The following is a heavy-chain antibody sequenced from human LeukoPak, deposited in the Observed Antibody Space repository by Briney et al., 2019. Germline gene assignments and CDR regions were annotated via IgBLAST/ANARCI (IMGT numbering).Heavy chain of an antibody. Sequence: GRSLRLSCAASGFTFSSYAMHWVRQAPGKGLEWVAVISYDGSNKYYADSMKGRFTISRDNSKNTLYLQMNSLRAEDTAVYYCARDSGLAAAGTWGYFQHWGQGTLVTVSS. CDR2: ISYDGSNK. CDR3: ARDSGLAAAGTWGYFQH. D-gene: IGHD6-13*01. J-gene: IGHJ1*01. CDR1: GFTFSSYA. V-gene: IGHV3-30*04.